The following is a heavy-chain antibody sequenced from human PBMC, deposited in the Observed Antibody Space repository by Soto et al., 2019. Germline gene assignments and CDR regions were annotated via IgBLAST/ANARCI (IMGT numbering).Heavy chain of an antibody. V-gene: IGHV3-21*01. CDR1: GFTFSSYS. Sequence: GGSLRLSCAASGFTFSSYSMNWVRQAPGKGLEWVSSISSSSSYIYYADSVKGRFTISRDNAKNSLYLQMNSLRAEDTAVYYCASLALAEYQLPSDYWGQGTLVTVSS. D-gene: IGHD2-2*01. CDR3: ASLALAEYQLPSDY. J-gene: IGHJ4*02. CDR2: ISSSSSYI.